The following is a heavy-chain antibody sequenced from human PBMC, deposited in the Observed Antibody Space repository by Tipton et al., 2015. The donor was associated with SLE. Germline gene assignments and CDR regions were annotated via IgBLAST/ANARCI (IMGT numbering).Heavy chain of an antibody. D-gene: IGHD2-15*01. CDR3: AKVYCSGGNCSYAFNI. V-gene: IGHV3-21*05. CDR2: ISSSSTYI. CDR1: GFTFSSYE. J-gene: IGHJ3*02. Sequence: SLRLSCAASGFTFSSYEMNWVRQAPGKGLEWVSYISSSSTYIYYADSVKGRFTISRDNSKNTLYLQMNSLRAEDTAIYYCAKVYCSGGNCSYAFNIWGQGPRVTVTS.